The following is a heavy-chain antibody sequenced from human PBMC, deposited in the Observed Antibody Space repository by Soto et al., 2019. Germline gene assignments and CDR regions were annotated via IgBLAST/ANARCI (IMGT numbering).Heavy chain of an antibody. Sequence: PSQTLSLTCAISGDSVSSNSAAWNWIRQSPSRGLEWLGRTYYRSKWYNDYAVSVKSRITINPDTSKNQFSLQLNSVTPEDTAVYYCARDRVTRLELQAYFDYWGQGTLVTVSS. J-gene: IGHJ4*02. CDR3: ARDRVTRLELQAYFDY. D-gene: IGHD1-7*01. CDR1: GDSVSSNSAA. V-gene: IGHV6-1*01. CDR2: TYYRSKWYN.